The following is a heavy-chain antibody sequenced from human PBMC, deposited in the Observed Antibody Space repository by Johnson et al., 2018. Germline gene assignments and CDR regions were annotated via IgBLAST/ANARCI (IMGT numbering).Heavy chain of an antibody. J-gene: IGHJ3*01. CDR3: ARAADVGPRDAFDL. CDR2: IIPLFGTA. D-gene: IGHD2-15*01. CDR1: GGTFTSYA. V-gene: IGHV1-69*01. Sequence: QVQLVESGAEVKKPGSSVKVSCKASGGTFTSYAFSWVRQAPGQGLEWVGGIIPLFGTADYAQRFHGRVTITGDESTSKAYMELSSRGSGATAVYFWARAADVGPRDAFDLWGQGTMVTGSS.